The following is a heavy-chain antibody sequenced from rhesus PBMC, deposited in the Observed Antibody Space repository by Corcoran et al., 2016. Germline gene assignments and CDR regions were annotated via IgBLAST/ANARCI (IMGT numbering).Heavy chain of an antibody. Sequence: QLQLQESGPGLVKPSETLSVTCAVSGGSISSNYWSWIRQPPGEGREWMGRIYGSGSSTNYNPSLKSRVTLSVDTSKNQLSLKLSSVTAADTAVYYCARHTQRLVRWGQLDYWGQGVLVTVSS. CDR3: ARHTQRLVRWGQLDY. D-gene: IGHD6-31*01. CDR2: IYGSGSST. CDR1: GGSISSNY. V-gene: IGHV4-169*01. J-gene: IGHJ4*01.